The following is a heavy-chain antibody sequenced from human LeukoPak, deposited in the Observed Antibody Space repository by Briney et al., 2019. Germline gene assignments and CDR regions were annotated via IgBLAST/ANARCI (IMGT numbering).Heavy chain of an antibody. V-gene: IGHV1-18*01. D-gene: IGHD3-10*01. CDR2: ISAYNGNT. CDR1: GYTFTSYG. Sequence: GASVTVSCKASGYTFTSYGISWVRQAPGQGLEWMGWISAYNGNTNYAQKLQGRVTMTTDTSTSTAYMELRSLRSDDTAVYYCARVVRGYYGSGSDFDYWGQGTLITVSS. CDR3: ARVVRGYYGSGSDFDY. J-gene: IGHJ4*02.